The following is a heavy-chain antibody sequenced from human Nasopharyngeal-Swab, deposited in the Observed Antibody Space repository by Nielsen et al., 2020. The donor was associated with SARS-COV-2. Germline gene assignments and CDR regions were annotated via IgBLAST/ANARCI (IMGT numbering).Heavy chain of an antibody. J-gene: IGHJ6*02. CDR3: AADQIVGGRDGYEIFSYYGMDV. CDR1: GFTFTSSA. Sequence: SVKVSCKASGFTFTSSAVQWVRQARGQRLEWIGWIVVGSGSTNFAQKFQERVIITRDMSTSTAYMELNSLSSEDTAVYYCAADQIVGGRDGYEIFSYYGMDVWGQGTTVTVSS. D-gene: IGHD5-12*01. V-gene: IGHV1-58*01. CDR2: IVVGSGST.